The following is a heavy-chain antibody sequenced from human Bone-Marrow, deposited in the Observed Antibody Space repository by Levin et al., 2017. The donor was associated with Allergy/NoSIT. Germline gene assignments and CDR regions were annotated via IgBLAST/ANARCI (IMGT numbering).Heavy chain of an antibody. CDR3: ARIKSFDV. V-gene: IGHV3-11*01. CDR1: GFNLSDSY. Sequence: GESLKISCVASGFNLSDSYMSWIRQAPGKGLEWLTYISITGNTTYYADSVKGRFTISRDNARNSLFLQMNGLTADDSAMYYCARIKSFDVWGQGILVTVSS. CDR2: ISITGNTT. J-gene: IGHJ4*02.